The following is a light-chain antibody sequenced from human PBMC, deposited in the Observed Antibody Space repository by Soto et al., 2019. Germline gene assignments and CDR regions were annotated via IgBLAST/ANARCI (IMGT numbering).Light chain of an antibody. CDR2: YDS. CDR1: NIGSKS. J-gene: IGLJ2*01. CDR3: QVWDSSSDHPPVV. V-gene: IGLV3-21*04. Sequence: SYELTQPPSVSVAPGKTARITCGGTNIGSKSVHWYQQKPGQAPVLVIYYDSDRPSGIPERFSGSNSGNTATLTISRVEAGDEADYYCQVWDSSSDHPPVVFGGGTKLTVL.